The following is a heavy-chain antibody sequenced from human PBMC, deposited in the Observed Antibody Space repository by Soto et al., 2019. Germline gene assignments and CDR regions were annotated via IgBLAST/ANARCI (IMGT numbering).Heavy chain of an antibody. D-gene: IGHD2-15*01. J-gene: IGHJ5*02. Sequence: PSETLSLTCTVSGGSISSYYWSWIRQPPGKGLEWIGYIYYSGSTNYNPSLKSRVTISVDTSKNQFSLKLSSVTAADTAVYYCARDDIVGNWFDPWGQGTLVTVSS. CDR3: ARDDIVGNWFDP. CDR2: IYYSGST. V-gene: IGHV4-59*01. CDR1: GGSISSYY.